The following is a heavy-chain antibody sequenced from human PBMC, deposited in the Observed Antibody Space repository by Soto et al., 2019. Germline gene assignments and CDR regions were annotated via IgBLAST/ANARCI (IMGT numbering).Heavy chain of an antibody. D-gene: IGHD5-18*01. CDR2: IIPIFGTA. Sequence: SVKVSCTSSVVTFSSYAIRLVRQAPGQGLEWMGGIIPIFGTANYAQKFQGRVTITADKSTSTAYMELSSLRSEDTAVYYCASERGYSYGSRFDYWGQGTLVTVSS. V-gene: IGHV1-69*06. CDR1: VVTFSSYA. J-gene: IGHJ4*02. CDR3: ASERGYSYGSRFDY.